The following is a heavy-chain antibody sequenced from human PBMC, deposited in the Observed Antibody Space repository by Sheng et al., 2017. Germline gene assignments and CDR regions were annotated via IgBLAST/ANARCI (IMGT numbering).Heavy chain of an antibody. Sequence: QVHLVQSGAEVKRPGSSVKVSCKGSGGSFSNYIISWMRQAPGQGFEWMGGIMPMLGAANYAQKFQGRVTITADESTSTAYMELSSLRYDDTGIYYCARDLGYIYGYHYYDPWGQGTLVTVTS. CDR1: GGSFSNYI. CDR3: ARDLGYIYGYHYYDP. D-gene: IGHD5-18*01. J-gene: IGHJ5*02. V-gene: IGHV1-69*13. CDR2: IMPMLGAA.